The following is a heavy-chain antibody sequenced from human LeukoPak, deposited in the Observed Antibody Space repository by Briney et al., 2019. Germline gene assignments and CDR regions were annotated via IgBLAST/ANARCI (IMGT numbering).Heavy chain of an antibody. V-gene: IGHV4-30-2*01. D-gene: IGHD6-6*01. CDR3: ARDRAEYSSSSARRGFDY. CDR1: GGSISSGDYS. J-gene: IGHJ4*02. CDR2: IYHSGST. Sequence: SETLSLTCAVSGGSISSGDYSWNWIRQPPGKGLEWIGYIYHSGSTYYNPSLKSRVTISVDRSKNQFSLKLSSVTAADTAVYYCARDRAEYSSSSARRGFDYWGQGTRVTVSS.